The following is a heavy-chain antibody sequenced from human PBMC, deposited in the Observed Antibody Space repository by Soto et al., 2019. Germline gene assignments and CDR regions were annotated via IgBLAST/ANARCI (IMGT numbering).Heavy chain of an antibody. D-gene: IGHD2-15*01. CDR2: IYYSGST. CDR1: GGPISSGDYY. V-gene: IGHV4-39*01. CDR3: ASIRYYCSGGSCYSWWFDP. Sequence: SETLSLTCTVSGGPISSGDYYWSWIRQPPGKGLGWIGYIYYSGSTYYNPSLKSRVTISVDTSKNQFSLKLSSVTAADTAVYYCASIRYYCSGGSCYSWWFDPWGQGTLVTVSS. J-gene: IGHJ5*02.